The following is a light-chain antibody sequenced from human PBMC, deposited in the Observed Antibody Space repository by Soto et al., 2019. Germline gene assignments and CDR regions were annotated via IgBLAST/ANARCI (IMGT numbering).Light chain of an antibody. CDR3: LSYTSANTRV. CDR2: EVN. Sequence: QSALTQPASVSGSPGQSITISCTGTSSDVGGYNYVSWYQQHPGKAPQLMIYEVNNRPSGVSNRFSGSKSGNTASLTISGLQPEDEADYYCLSYTSANTRVFGGGTKLTVL. J-gene: IGLJ3*02. V-gene: IGLV2-14*01. CDR1: SSDVGGYNY.